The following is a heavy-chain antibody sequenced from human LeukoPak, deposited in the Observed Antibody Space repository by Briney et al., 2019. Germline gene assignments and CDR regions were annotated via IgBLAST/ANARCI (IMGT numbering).Heavy chain of an antibody. J-gene: IGHJ2*01. CDR3: ARVSESYYVFSDWYFDL. V-gene: IGHV4-39*07. CDR1: GGSISSSSYY. CDR2: IYHSGST. Sequence: PSETLSLTCTVSGGSISSSSYYWSWIRQPPGKGLEWIGSIYHSGSTYYNPSLKSRVTISVDTSKNQFSLKLSSVTAADTAVYYCARVSESYYVFSDWYFDLWGRGTLVTVSS. D-gene: IGHD1-26*01.